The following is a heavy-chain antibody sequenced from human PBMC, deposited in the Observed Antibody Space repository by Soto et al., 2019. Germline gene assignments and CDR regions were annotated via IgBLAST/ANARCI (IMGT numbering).Heavy chain of an antibody. CDR3: ARDKITGLFDY. J-gene: IGHJ4*02. V-gene: IGHV4-34*01. D-gene: IGHD2-8*02. CDR1: GGSFSGYS. Sequence: SETLSLTCAVYGGSFSGYSWTWVRQPPGTGLEWIGEINHTGSTNYNPSLKSRVTISVDTSKNQFSLKLTSVTAADTAVYYCARDKITGLFDYWGQGTLVTVSS. CDR2: INHTGST.